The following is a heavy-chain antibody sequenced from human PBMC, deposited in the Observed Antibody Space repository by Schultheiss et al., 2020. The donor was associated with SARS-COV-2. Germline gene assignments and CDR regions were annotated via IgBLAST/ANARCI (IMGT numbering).Heavy chain of an antibody. V-gene: IGHV3-30*07. Sequence: GESLKISCAASGFTFSSYAMHWVRQAPGKGLEWVAVISYDGSNKYYADSVKGRFTISRDNSKNTLYLQMNSLRAEDTAVYYCAKDQGIGGRWLQYRDYYMDVWGKGTTVTVSS. J-gene: IGHJ6*03. D-gene: IGHD5-24*01. CDR3: AKDQGIGGRWLQYRDYYMDV. CDR1: GFTFSSYA. CDR2: ISYDGSNK.